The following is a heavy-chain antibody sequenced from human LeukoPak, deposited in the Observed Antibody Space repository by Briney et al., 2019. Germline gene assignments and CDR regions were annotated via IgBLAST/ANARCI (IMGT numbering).Heavy chain of an antibody. J-gene: IGHJ4*02. CDR1: GGSISSYY. CDR3: AALSEARGYSYGIFDY. Sequence: SETLSLTCTVSGGSISSYYWSWIRQPPGKGLEWVGYIYYSGSTNYNPSLKSRVTISVDTSKNQFSLKLSSVTAADTAVYYCAALSEARGYSYGIFDYWGQGTLVTVSS. V-gene: IGHV4-59*01. CDR2: IYYSGST. D-gene: IGHD5-18*01.